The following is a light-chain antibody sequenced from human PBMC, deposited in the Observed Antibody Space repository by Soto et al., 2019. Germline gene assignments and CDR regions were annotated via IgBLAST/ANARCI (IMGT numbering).Light chain of an antibody. CDR3: QQSYSSPPT. CDR2: SAS. Sequence: DRVMTQSPAALSVSPGDRATLSCRASQTISSNLAWYQQKPGQAPRLLIHSASTRATGIPARFSGSRSGPDFTLTISSLQPEDFATYYCQQSYSSPPTFGQGTKVDIK. V-gene: IGKV3-15*01. CDR1: QTISSN. J-gene: IGKJ1*01.